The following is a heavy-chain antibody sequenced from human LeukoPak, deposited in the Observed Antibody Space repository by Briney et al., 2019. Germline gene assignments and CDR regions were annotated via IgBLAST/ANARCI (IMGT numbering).Heavy chain of an antibody. CDR3: ARDPTLRYSSGRGHFDY. J-gene: IGHJ4*02. V-gene: IGHV1-46*01. D-gene: IGHD6-19*01. CDR2: INPSGGST. CDR1: GYTFTSYY. Sequence: ASVKVSCKASGYTFTSYYMHWVRQAPGQGLEWMGIINPSGGSTSYAQKFQGRVTMTRDTSTSTVYMELSSLRSEDTAVYYCARDPTLRYSSGRGHFDYWGQGTLVTVSS.